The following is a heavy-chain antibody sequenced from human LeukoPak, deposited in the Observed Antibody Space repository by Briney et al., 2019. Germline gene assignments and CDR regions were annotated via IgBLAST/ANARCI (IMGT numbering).Heavy chain of an antibody. V-gene: IGHV3-21*01. CDR3: ARDSISLGQAFDI. CDR1: GFTFSSYR. Sequence: PGGSLRLSCAASGFTFSSYRMNWVRQAPGKWLEWVSSISSSSYIYYADSVKGRFTISRDNAKNSLHLQMNSLRAEDTAVYYCARDSISLGQAFDIWGQGTMVTVSS. D-gene: IGHD3-3*02. J-gene: IGHJ3*02. CDR2: ISSSSYI.